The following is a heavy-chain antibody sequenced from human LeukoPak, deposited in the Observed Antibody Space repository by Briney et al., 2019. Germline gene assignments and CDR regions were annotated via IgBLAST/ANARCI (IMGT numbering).Heavy chain of an antibody. CDR1: GFTFSSYA. CDR3: AKDQGSGSYLAPPDY. J-gene: IGHJ4*02. V-gene: IGHV3-23*01. Sequence: PGGSLRLSCAASGFTFSSYAMSWVRQAPGKGLEWVSSISGSGGSTYYADSVKGRFTISRDNSKNTLYLQMNSLRAEDTAVYYCAKDQGSGSYLAPPDYWGQGTLVTVSS. CDR2: ISGSGGST. D-gene: IGHD1-26*01.